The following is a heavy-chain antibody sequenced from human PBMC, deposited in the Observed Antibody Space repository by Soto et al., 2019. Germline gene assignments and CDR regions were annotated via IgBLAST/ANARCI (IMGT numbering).Heavy chain of an antibody. J-gene: IGHJ6*02. CDR2: ISGSGGST. V-gene: IGHV3-23*01. D-gene: IGHD2-15*01. CDR3: AKAQGVVVVAATNVYGMDV. Sequence: GGSLRLSCAASGFTFSSYAMSWVRQAPGKGLEWVSAISGSGGSTYYADSAKGRFTISRDNSKNTLYLQMNSLRAEDTAVYYCAKAQGVVVVAATNVYGMDVWGQGTTVTVSS. CDR1: GFTFSSYA.